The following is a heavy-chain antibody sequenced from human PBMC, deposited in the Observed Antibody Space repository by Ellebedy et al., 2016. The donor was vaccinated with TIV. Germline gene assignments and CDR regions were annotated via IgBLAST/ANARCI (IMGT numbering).Heavy chain of an antibody. D-gene: IGHD2-15*01. Sequence: GESLKIPCAASGFTFSNYVMSWVRQAPGKGPEWVSSISGGVGNTYYADSVKGRFTISRDNSKNTLYLQMNSLRAEDTAVYYCAKGCGGSCYWEAYWGQGTLVTVSS. V-gene: IGHV3-23*01. CDR1: GFTFSNYV. CDR3: AKGCGGSCYWEAY. CDR2: ISGGVGNT. J-gene: IGHJ4*02.